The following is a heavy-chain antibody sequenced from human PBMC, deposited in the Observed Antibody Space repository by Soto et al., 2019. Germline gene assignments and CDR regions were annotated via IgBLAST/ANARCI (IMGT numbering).Heavy chain of an antibody. Sequence: SVKVSCKASGGTFSSYTISWVQQAPGQGLEWMGRIIPILGIANYAQKFQGRATITADKSTSTAYMELSSLRSEDTAVYYCARDCTNGVCYTGARAFDYWGQGTLVTVSS. D-gene: IGHD2-8*01. CDR3: ARDCTNGVCYTGARAFDY. CDR2: IIPILGIA. J-gene: IGHJ4*02. CDR1: GGTFSSYT. V-gene: IGHV1-69*04.